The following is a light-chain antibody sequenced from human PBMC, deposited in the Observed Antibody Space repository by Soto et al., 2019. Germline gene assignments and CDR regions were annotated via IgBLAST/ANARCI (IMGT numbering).Light chain of an antibody. CDR3: LQHYNYPHT. CDR1: QGSRTN. V-gene: IGKV1-6*01. CDR2: AAS. J-gene: IGKJ2*01. Sequence: AIQMTQSPSSLSASVEDRVTITCRASQGSRTNLGWYQQKPGQAPKLLIYAASSLQEGVPSRFSGSGSGTDVTLTISSLQPEDFATYCCLQHYNYPHTFGQGTKLEIQ.